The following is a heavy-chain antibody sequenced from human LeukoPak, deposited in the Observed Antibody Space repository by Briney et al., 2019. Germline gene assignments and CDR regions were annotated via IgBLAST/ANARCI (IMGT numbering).Heavy chain of an antibody. D-gene: IGHD5-24*01. J-gene: IGHJ4*02. Sequence: ASVKVSCKASGYTFTSYYMHWVREAPGQGLEWMGIINPSGGSTSYAQKFQGRVTMTRDTSTSTVYMELSSLRSEDTAVYYCARGERGDGYTSEYKTPDYWGQGTLVTVSS. CDR3: ARGERGDGYTSEYKTPDY. CDR1: GYTFTSYY. V-gene: IGHV1-46*01. CDR2: INPSGGST.